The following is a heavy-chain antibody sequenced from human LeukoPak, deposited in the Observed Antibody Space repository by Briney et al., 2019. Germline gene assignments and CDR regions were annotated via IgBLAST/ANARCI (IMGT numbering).Heavy chain of an antibody. CDR2: INLNSGGT. CDR3: ARDRPSSYGDHAFDI. D-gene: IGHD4-17*01. J-gene: IGHJ3*02. Sequence: ASVKVSCKASGYTFTGYYMHWVRQAPGQGLEWMGWINLNSGGTNYAQKFQGWVTMTRDTSISTAYMELSRLRSDDTAVYYCARDRPSSYGDHAFDIWGQGTMVTVSS. V-gene: IGHV1-2*04. CDR1: GYTFTGYY.